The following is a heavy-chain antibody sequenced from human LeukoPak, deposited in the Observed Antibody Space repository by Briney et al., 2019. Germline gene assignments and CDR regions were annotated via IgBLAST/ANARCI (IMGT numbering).Heavy chain of an antibody. J-gene: IGHJ4*02. D-gene: IGHD5-18*01. CDR1: GGSFSGYY. V-gene: IGHV4-34*01. CDR3: AREGYSYGSPFDY. Sequence: SETLSLTCAVYGGSFSGYYWSWIRQPPGKGLEWIGEINHSGSTNYNPSLKSRVTISVDTSKNQFSLKLGSVTAADTAVYYCAREGYSYGSPFDYWGQGTLVTVSS. CDR2: INHSGST.